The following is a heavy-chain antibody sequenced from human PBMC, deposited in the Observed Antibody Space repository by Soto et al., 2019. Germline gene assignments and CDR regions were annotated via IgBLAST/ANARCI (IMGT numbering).Heavy chain of an antibody. CDR2: IKQDGSDI. J-gene: IGHJ4*02. Sequence: EVQLVESGGDLVQPGGSLRLSCAASVFTFSTYWMSWVRQAPGKGLEWVANIKQDGSDIHYMDSVKGRFTISRDNARNSLYLQMNSLRAEDTAVYYCARYLRSGPIDYWGQGTLLTVSS. V-gene: IGHV3-7*01. D-gene: IGHD3-10*01. CDR3: ARYLRSGPIDY. CDR1: VFTFSTYW.